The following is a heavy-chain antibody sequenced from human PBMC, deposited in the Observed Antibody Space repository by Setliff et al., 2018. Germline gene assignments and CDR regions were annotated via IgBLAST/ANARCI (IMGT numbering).Heavy chain of an antibody. CDR1: GFRISFREYW. J-gene: IGHJ4*02. D-gene: IGHD2-8*01. CDR3: ARGHCTTISCFLDH. Sequence: LRLSCAASGFRISFREYWMFWVRQAPGKGLEWVARIDKDGSSTVYADSVKGRFTISRDNAKNSLYLQLDSLRPDDTAFYYCARGHCTTISCFLDHWGQGIMVTVSS. V-gene: IGHV3-74*01. CDR2: IDKDGSST.